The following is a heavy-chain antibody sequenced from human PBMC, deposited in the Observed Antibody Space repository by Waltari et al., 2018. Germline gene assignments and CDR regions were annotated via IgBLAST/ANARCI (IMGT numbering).Heavy chain of an antibody. V-gene: IGHV3-23*04. D-gene: IGHD4-17*01. Sequence: QLVEAGACLVQPLGSLRRTCGLYAATFNTHPPHWVRRAPGTGLQWVAAISISDATYHADSVKGRFTISRDTSKDTVYLQMNSLRVEDTAVYYCAKDGGVIYDYADYPEDWGQGTLVTVSS. J-gene: IGHJ4*02. CDR3: AKDGGVIYDYADYPED. CDR2: ISISDAT. CDR1: AATFNTHP.